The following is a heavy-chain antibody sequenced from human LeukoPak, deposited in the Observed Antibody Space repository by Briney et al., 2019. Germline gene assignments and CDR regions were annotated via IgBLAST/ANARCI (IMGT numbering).Heavy chain of an antibody. D-gene: IGHD6-13*01. CDR2: IRYDGSNK. V-gene: IGHV3-30*02. J-gene: IGHJ3*02. CDR3: AKDIGPIALDAFDI. CDR1: GFIFTSYG. Sequence: GGSLRLSCAASGFIFTSYGMHWVRQAPGKGLEWVAFIRYDGSNKYYADSVKGRFTIFRDNSKNTLYLQMNSLRAEDTAVYYCAKDIGPIALDAFDIWGQGTMVTVSS.